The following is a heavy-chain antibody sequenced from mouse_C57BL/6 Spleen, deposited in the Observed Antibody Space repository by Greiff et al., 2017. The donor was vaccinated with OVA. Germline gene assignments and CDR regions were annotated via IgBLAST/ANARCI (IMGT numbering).Heavy chain of an antibody. D-gene: IGHD2-14*01. CDR3: ARDNGGGVPYWYFDV. CDR1: GFTFSDYY. J-gene: IGHJ1*03. CDR2: INYDGSST. Sequence: EVQLVESEGGLVQPGSSMKLSCTASGFTFSDYYMAWVRQVPEKGLEWVANINYDGSSTYYLDSLKSRFIISRDNAKNILYLQMSSLKSEDTATYYCARDNGGGVPYWYFDVWGTGTTVTVSS. V-gene: IGHV5-16*01.